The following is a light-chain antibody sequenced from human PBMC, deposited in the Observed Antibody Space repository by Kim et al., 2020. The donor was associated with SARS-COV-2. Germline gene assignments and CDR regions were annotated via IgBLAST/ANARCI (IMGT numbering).Light chain of an antibody. J-gene: IGKJ4*01. CDR2: DAS. CDR3: QQRT. CDR1: QSVGTY. V-gene: IGKV3-11*01. Sequence: PATLSLSPGEIATLSCRASQSVGTYLAWYQHKPGQAPRLLIYDASNRATGIPARFSGSGSGTDFTLTISSLEPEDFAVYYCQQRTFGGGTKVDIK.